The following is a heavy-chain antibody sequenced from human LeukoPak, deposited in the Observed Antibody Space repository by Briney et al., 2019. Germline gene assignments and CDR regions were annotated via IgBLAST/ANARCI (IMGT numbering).Heavy chain of an antibody. Sequence: PGGSLRLSCAVSGFAFGSEAMSWVRQSPARGLEWVASISPGGGTTYYADSVKGRFTISRDNAKNSLYLQMNSLRAEDTAVYYCARVGHYYGSGSYYFDYWGQGTLVTVSS. D-gene: IGHD3-10*01. CDR3: ARVGHYYGSGSYYFDY. CDR2: ISPGGGTT. J-gene: IGHJ4*02. CDR1: GFAFGSEA. V-gene: IGHV3-21*01.